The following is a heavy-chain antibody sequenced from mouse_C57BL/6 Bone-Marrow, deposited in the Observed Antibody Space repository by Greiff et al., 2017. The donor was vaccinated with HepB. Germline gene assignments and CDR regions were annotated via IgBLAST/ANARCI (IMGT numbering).Heavy chain of an antibody. CDR1: GYAFTNYL. CDR2: INPGSGGT. Sequence: VQLQQSGAELVRPGTSVKVSCKASGYAFTNYLIEWVKQRPGQGLEWIGVINPGSGGTNYNEKFKGKATLTADKSSSTAYMQLSSLTSEDSAVYFCARTGLRRGAWFAYWGQGTLVTVSA. D-gene: IGHD2-4*01. V-gene: IGHV1-54*01. CDR3: ARTGLRRGAWFAY. J-gene: IGHJ3*01.